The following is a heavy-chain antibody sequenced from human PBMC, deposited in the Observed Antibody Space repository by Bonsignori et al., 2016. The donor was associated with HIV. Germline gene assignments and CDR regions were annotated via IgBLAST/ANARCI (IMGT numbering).Heavy chain of an antibody. Sequence: WVRQAPGQGLEYMGVINPSGGSTRYAQKFQGRVTMTRDTSTSTVYMELSSLRSEDTAVYYCARAGGTTWGYWGQGTLVTVSS. CDR2: INPSGGST. D-gene: IGHD4-17*01. V-gene: IGHV1-46*01. CDR3: ARAGGTTWGY. J-gene: IGHJ4*02.